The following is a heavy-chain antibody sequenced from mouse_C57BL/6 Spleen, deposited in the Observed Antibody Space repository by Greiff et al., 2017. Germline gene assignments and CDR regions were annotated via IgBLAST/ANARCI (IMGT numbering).Heavy chain of an antibody. J-gene: IGHJ1*03. CDR2: IHPNSGST. Sequence: QVQLQQPVAELVKPGASVKLSCKASGYTFTSYWMHWVKQRPGQGLEWIGMIHPNSGSTNYNEKFKSKATLTVDKSSSTAYMQLSSLTSEDSAVYYCARVLYWYFDVWGTGTTVTVSS. CDR1: GYTFTSYW. V-gene: IGHV1-64*01. CDR3: ARVLYWYFDV.